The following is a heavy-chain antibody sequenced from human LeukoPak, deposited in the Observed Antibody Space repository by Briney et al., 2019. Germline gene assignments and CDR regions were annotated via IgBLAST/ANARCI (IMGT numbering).Heavy chain of an antibody. J-gene: IGHJ4*02. CDR2: INHSGST. D-gene: IGHD3-3*01. V-gene: IGHV4-34*01. CDR1: GGSFSGYY. Sequence: SETLSLTCAVYGGSFSGYYWSWIRQPPGKGLEWIGEINHSGSTNYNPSLKSRVTISVDTSKNQFSLKLSSVTAADTAVYYCASTNNYDFWSGYYYWGQGTLVTVSS. CDR3: ASTNNYDFWSGYYY.